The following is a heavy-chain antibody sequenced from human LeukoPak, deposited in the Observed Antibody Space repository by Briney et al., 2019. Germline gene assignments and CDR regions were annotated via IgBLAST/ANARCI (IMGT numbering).Heavy chain of an antibody. D-gene: IGHD2-21*02. Sequence: PSETLSLTCTVSGGSISGYYWSWIRQSPGKGLEWIGYIYYSGSTNYNPSLKSRVTISVDTSTNQFSLKLNSLSAADTAMYYSARGAVTSGGVFDIWGQGTIVTVSS. CDR3: ARGAVTSGGVFDI. J-gene: IGHJ3*02. CDR2: IYYSGST. CDR1: GGSISGYY. V-gene: IGHV4-59*01.